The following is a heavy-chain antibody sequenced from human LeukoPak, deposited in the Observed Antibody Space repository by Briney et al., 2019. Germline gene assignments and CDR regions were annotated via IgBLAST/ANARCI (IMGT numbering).Heavy chain of an antibody. Sequence: GGSLRLSCAASGFTFSSYAMHWVRQAPGKGLEWVAVISYDGSNKYYADPVKGRFTISRDNSKNTLYLQMNSLRAEDTAVYYCAKDPSPYYWGQGTLVTVSS. CDR3: AKDPSPYY. J-gene: IGHJ4*02. V-gene: IGHV3-30*04. CDR1: GFTFSSYA. CDR2: ISYDGSNK.